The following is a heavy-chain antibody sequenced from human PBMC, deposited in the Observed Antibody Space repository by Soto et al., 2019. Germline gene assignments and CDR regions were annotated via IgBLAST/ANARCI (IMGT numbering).Heavy chain of an antibody. D-gene: IGHD1-1*01. Sequence: ASVKVSCKVSGYTLTELSMHWVRQAPGKGLEWMGGFDPEDGETIYAQKFQGRVTMTEDTSTDTAYMELSSLRSEDTAVYYCATAEREKLERRPDDAFDIWGQGTMVTVSS. CDR2: FDPEDGET. CDR3: ATAEREKLERRPDDAFDI. V-gene: IGHV1-24*01. J-gene: IGHJ3*02. CDR1: GYTLTELS.